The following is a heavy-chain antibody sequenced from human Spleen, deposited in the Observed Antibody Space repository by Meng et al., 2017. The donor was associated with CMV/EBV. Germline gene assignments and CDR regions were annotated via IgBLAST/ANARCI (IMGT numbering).Heavy chain of an antibody. Sequence: YGMECGRQAPGKGVEWVAVIWYDGSNKYDADSVKGRFTISRDNSKNTLDLQMNSLRAEDTAVYYCAKDKGPYCSSTSCYSRNWFNPWGQGTLVTVSS. CDR1: YG. CDR2: IWYDGSNK. V-gene: IGHV3-33*07. J-gene: IGHJ5*02. D-gene: IGHD2-2*01. CDR3: AKDKGPYCSSTSCYSRNWFNP.